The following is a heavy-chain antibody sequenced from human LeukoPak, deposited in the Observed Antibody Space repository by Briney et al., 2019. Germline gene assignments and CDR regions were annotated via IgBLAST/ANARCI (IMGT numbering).Heavy chain of an antibody. J-gene: IGHJ4*02. Sequence: SETLSLTCTVSGGSISSSSYYWGWIRQPPGKGLEWIGSIYYSGSTYYNPSLKSRVAISVDTSKNQFSLKLSSVTAADTAVYYCARELRTTVVIWPNFFDYWGQGTLVTVSS. D-gene: IGHD4-23*01. CDR2: IYYSGST. CDR1: GGSISSSSYY. CDR3: ARELRTTVVIWPNFFDY. V-gene: IGHV4-39*07.